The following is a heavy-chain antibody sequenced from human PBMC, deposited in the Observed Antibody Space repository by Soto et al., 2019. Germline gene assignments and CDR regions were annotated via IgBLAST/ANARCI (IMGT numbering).Heavy chain of an antibody. V-gene: IGHV3-30*18. D-gene: IGHD3-22*01. CDR1: GFTFSNYA. J-gene: IGHJ4*02. CDR3: AKDPYYDGSGYHDY. CDR2: ISNDGSNK. Sequence: QVQLVESGGGVVQPGRSLRLSCAASGFTFSNYAMHWVRQAPGKGLEWVAVISNDGSNKYYPDSVKGRFTISRDNSKNPLNLQMTSLRAADTAVYYCAKDPYYDGSGYHDYWGQGTLVTVSS.